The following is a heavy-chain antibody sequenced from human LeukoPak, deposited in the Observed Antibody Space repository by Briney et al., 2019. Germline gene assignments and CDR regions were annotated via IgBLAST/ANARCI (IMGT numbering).Heavy chain of an antibody. J-gene: IGHJ4*02. CDR3: ARVNSGVTDC. Sequence: ASVKVSCKASGYTFTNYYMYWVRQAPGQGLEWMGIINPSGGSTFYAQKFQGRVTMTRDTSTSTVYMELSSLRSGDTAVYYCARVNSGVTDCWGQGGLVTVSS. CDR2: INPSGGST. D-gene: IGHD5-12*01. V-gene: IGHV1-46*01. CDR1: GYTFTNYY.